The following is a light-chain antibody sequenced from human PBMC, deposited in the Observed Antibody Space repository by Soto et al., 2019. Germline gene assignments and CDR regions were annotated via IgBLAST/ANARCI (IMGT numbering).Light chain of an antibody. V-gene: IGLV1-51*01. CDR2: DNN. J-gene: IGLJ2*01. CDR3: GTWDSSLSAVV. CDR1: SSNIGNNY. Sequence: QSVLTQPPSVSAAPGQKVTISCSGSSSNIGNNYVSWYQQLPGTAPKLLIYDNNKRPSGIPDRISGSKSGTSATLGITGLQTGDEAEYYCGTWDSSLSAVVFGGGTKLTVL.